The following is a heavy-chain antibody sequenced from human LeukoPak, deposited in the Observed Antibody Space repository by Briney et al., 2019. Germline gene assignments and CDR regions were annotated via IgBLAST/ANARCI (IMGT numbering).Heavy chain of an antibody. CDR2: NSAYNGNT. D-gene: IGHD2-2*01. CDR1: GYTFTNYG. J-gene: IGHJ3*02. V-gene: IGHV1-18*01. CDR3: ARDLHGYCSSTSCYASVAFDI. Sequence: GASVKVSCKASGYTFTNYGISWVRQAPGQGLEWMGWNSAYNGNTNYAQKLQGRVTMTTDTSTSTAYMELRSLRSDDTAVYYCARDLHGYCSSTSCYASVAFDIWGQGTMVTVSS.